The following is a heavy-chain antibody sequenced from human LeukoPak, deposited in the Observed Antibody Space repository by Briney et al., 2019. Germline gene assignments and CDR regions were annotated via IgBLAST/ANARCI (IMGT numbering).Heavy chain of an antibody. CDR3: ITDIRQSPFDY. CDR1: GFTFSNAW. D-gene: IGHD1-14*01. V-gene: IGHV3-15*01. Sequence: GGSLRHSCADSGFTFSNAWMSRVRQAPGKGLEWVGRIKSKTDGGTIDYAAHVKGRFIISRDDSKHTLYLQMNSLKIEDTAVYYCITDIRQSPFDYWGQGTLVTISS. J-gene: IGHJ4*02. CDR2: IKSKTDGGTI.